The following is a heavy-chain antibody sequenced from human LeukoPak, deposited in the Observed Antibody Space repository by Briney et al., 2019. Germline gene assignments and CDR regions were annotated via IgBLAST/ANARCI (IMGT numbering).Heavy chain of an antibody. CDR3: ASKEPFYDVLTGYYGGTIDI. CDR2: IYYRGNT. Sequence: SQTLSLTCSVSGGSVNSNDHYWSWIRQFPGRGLEWIGSIYYRGNTHYSPSLESRVSMSMDVPRNQFSLQMNSVTAADTAVYYCASKEPFYDVLTGYYGGTIDIWGQGTMVTVSS. V-gene: IGHV4-30-4*01. CDR1: GGSVNSNDHY. J-gene: IGHJ3*02. D-gene: IGHD3-9*01.